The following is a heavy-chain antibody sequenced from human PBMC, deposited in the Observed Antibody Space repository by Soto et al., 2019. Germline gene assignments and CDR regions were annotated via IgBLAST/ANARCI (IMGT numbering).Heavy chain of an antibody. CDR3: AKLYYDFWSGYYTAPNYYGMDV. CDR2: ISGSGGST. CDR1: GFTFSSYA. J-gene: IGHJ6*02. Sequence: GGSLRLSCAASGFTFSSYAMSWVRQAPGKGLEWVSAISGSGGSTYYADSVKGRFTISRDNSKNTLYLQMNSLRAEDTAVYYCAKLYYDFWSGYYTAPNYYGMDVWGQGTTVTVSS. V-gene: IGHV3-23*01. D-gene: IGHD3-3*01.